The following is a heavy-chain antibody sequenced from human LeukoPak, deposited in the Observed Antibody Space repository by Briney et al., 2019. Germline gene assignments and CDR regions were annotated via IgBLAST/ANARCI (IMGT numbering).Heavy chain of an antibody. J-gene: IGHJ6*03. D-gene: IGHD1-26*01. CDR1: GLTFSSYW. CDR3: ARDMIGYSGTYFFYYYMDV. Sequence: GGSLRLSCEASGLTFSSYWMSWVRQAPGKGLEWVANIKQDGSEEYYVDSVKGRFTISRDNAKNSLYLQMNSLRAEDTAVYYCARDMIGYSGTYFFYYYMDVWGKGTTVTVSS. V-gene: IGHV3-7*01. CDR2: IKQDGSEE.